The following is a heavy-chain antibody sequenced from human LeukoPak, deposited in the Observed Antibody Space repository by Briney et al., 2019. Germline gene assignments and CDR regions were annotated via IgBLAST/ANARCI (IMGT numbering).Heavy chain of an antibody. CDR3: ARQPKSCAPGIFITGKACWFDT. V-gene: IGHV4-59*08. D-gene: IGHD3-10*01. Sequence: PSETLSLTCTVSGDSISTYYWSWIRQPPGKGLEWIGYIYYRVTSDYNPSLKSRVTMSVDTSKNQFSLKMSSVTAADTAVYYCARQPKSCAPGIFITGKACWFDTWGQGTLATVSP. J-gene: IGHJ5*02. CDR1: GDSISTYY. CDR2: IYYRVTS.